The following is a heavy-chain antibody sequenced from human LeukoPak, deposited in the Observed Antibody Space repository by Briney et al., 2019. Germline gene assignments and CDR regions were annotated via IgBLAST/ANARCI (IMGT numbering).Heavy chain of an antibody. CDR3: ARAVDSSWSGGWVDY. CDR1: GGSISSYY. CDR2: IYYSGST. J-gene: IGHJ4*02. Sequence: SETLSLTCTVSGGSISSYYWSWIRQSPGKGLEWIGYIYYSGSTNYNPSLKSRVTISVDTSKNQFSLKLSSVTAADTAVYYCARAVDSSWSGGWVDYWGQGTLVTVSS. V-gene: IGHV4-59*12. D-gene: IGHD6-13*01.